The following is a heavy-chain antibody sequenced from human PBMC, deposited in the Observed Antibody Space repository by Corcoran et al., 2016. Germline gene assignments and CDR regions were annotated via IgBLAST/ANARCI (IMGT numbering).Heavy chain of an antibody. V-gene: IGHV3-30*03. Sequence: QVQLVESGGGVVQPGRSLRLSCAASGFTFSSYGMHWVRQAPGKGLEWVAVISYDGSNKYYADSVKGRFTISRDNSKNTLYLQMNSLRAEDTAVYYCVWLGGNYYGSGSPQTYGMDVWGQGTTVTVSS. CDR1: GFTFSSYG. CDR3: VWLGGNYYGSGSPQTYGMDV. CDR2: ISYDGSNK. D-gene: IGHD3-10*01. J-gene: IGHJ6*02.